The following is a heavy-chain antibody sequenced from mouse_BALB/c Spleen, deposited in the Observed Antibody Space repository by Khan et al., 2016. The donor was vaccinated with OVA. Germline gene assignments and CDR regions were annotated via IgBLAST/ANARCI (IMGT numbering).Heavy chain of an antibody. J-gene: IGHJ3*01. CDR2: IYPYNDDT. CDR3: APVDGYYVSFAY. D-gene: IGHD2-3*01. CDR1: GYTFTSYV. Sequence: VQLKESGPELVKPGASVKMSCKASGYTFTSYVMHWVKQKPGLGLEWIGYIYPYNDDTKYNEKFKGKATLTSDKSSSTAYMELSSLTSEASAVYYGAPVDGYYVSFAYWGQGTLVTVSA. V-gene: IGHV1S136*01.